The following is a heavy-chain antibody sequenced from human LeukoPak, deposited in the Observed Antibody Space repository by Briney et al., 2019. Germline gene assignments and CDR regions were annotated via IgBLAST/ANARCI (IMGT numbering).Heavy chain of an antibody. V-gene: IGHV1-2*02. CDR1: GYIFTVYY. CDR2: INPNSGDT. Sequence: ASVKASFKASGYIFTVYYMHWVRQAPGQGLEWMGWINPNSGDTNYAQKFQGRVTMTRDTSISTAYMELSRLRSDDTAVYYCARVRYRLAETYIDYWGQGTLVTVSS. CDR3: ARVRYRLAETYIDY. J-gene: IGHJ4*02. D-gene: IGHD3-16*01.